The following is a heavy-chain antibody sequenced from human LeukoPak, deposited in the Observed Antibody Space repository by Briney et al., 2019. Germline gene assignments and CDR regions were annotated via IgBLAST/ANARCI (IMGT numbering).Heavy chain of an antibody. CDR1: GFTFSNAW. CDR2: ITSKTDGGTT. V-gene: IGHV3-15*01. J-gene: IGHJ4*02. CDR3: ASDGTNFDY. Sequence: GGSLRLSCAASGFTFSNAWMSWVRQAPGKGLEWVGRITSKTDGGTTDYAAPVKGRFTNSRDNAKNSLYLQMNSLRAEDTAVYYCASDGTNFDYWGQGTLVTVSS.